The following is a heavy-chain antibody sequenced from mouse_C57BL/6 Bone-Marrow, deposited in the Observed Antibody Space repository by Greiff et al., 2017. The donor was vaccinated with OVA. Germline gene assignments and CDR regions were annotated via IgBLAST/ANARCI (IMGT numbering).Heavy chain of an antibody. CDR2: IYPGDGDT. D-gene: IGHD2-1*01. J-gene: IGHJ2*01. CDR1: GYAFSSSW. CDR3: ARERYYGNPRYYFDY. Sequence: VQLVESGPELVKPGASVKISCKASGYAFSSSWMNWVKQRPGKGLEWIGRIYPGDGDTNYNGKFKGKATLTADKSSSTAYMQLSSLTSEDSAVYFCARERYYGNPRYYFDYWGQGTTLTVSS. V-gene: IGHV1-82*01.